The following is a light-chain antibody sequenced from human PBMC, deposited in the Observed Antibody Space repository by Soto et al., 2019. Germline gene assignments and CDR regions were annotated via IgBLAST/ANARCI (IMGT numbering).Light chain of an antibody. CDR3: QQYNNWRQT. J-gene: IGKJ1*01. Sequence: IVMTQSPATLSVSLGERATLXXRASQRVSSNVAWYQQKPGQAPRXLLYGASARATGVPARFSGSGAGTQFTLTISSLQSEDFAVYYCQQYNNWRQTFGQGTKVDIK. V-gene: IGKV3-15*01. CDR1: QRVSSN. CDR2: GAS.